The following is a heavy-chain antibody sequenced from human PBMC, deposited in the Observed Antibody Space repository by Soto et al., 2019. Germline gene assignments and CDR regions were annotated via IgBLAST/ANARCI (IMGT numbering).Heavy chain of an antibody. CDR1: GFTFSSYA. D-gene: IGHD3-3*01. Sequence: GGSLRLSCAASGFTFSSYAMSWVRQAPGKGLEWVSAISGSGGSTYYADSVKGRFTISRDNSKNTLYLQMNSLRAEDTAVYYCAKSEGVMEWLLSKYYFDYWGQGTLVTVSS. V-gene: IGHV3-23*01. CDR2: ISGSGGST. J-gene: IGHJ4*02. CDR3: AKSEGVMEWLLSKYYFDY.